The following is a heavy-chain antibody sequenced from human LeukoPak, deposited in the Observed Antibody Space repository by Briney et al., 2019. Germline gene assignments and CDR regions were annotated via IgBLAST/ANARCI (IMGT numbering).Heavy chain of an antibody. CDR1: GGSISSYS. V-gene: IGHV4-30-2*01. CDR2: IYHSGST. CDR3: ARGSIAARPEGWFDP. D-gene: IGHD6-6*01. Sequence: SETLSLTCTVSGGSISSYSWSWIRQPPGKGLEWIGYIYHSGSTYYNPSLKSRVTISVDRSKNQFSLKLSSVTAADTAVYYCARGSIAARPEGWFDPWGQGTLVTVSS. J-gene: IGHJ5*02.